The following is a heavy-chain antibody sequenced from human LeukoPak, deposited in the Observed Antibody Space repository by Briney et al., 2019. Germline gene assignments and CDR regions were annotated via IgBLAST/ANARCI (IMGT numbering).Heavy chain of an antibody. CDR2: INHSGST. Sequence: PSETLSLTCAVYGGSFSGYYWSWIRQPPGKGLEWIGEINHSGSTNYNPSLKSRVTISVDTSKNQFSLKLSSVTAADTAVYYCARVPYYYDSSGCQGAFDIWGQGTMVTVSS. D-gene: IGHD3-22*01. V-gene: IGHV4-34*01. J-gene: IGHJ3*02. CDR3: ARVPYYYDSSGCQGAFDI. CDR1: GGSFSGYY.